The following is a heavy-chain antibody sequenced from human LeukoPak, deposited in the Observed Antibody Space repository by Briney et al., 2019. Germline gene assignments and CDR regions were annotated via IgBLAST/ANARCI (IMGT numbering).Heavy chain of an antibody. CDR2: MSGSGGTT. CDR3: AKDLGSDYYYGMDV. CDR1: GFTFSGYT. J-gene: IGHJ6*02. V-gene: IGHV3-23*01. D-gene: IGHD7-27*01. Sequence: GGSLRLSCAASGFTFSGYTMNWVRQGPGKGLEWVSGMSGSGGTTYYADSVKGRFTISRDNSKNTLYLQMNSLRAEDTAVYYCAKDLGSDYYYGMDVWGQGTTVTVSS.